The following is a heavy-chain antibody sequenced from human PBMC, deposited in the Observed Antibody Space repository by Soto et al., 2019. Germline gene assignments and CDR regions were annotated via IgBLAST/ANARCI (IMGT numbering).Heavy chain of an antibody. D-gene: IGHD3-3*02. Sequence: PSETLSLTCSVSGGSISNGDYYWSWIRQHPEMGLEWIGYIYKTGNTYYNPSLNSRVIISIDTSDNKFSLKLGSVTGGDTDMYYCARVGISPSDAFDIWGQRTMVPVSS. CDR1: GGSISNGDYY. V-gene: IGHV4-31*03. CDR2: IYKTGNT. J-gene: IGHJ3*02. CDR3: ARVGISPSDAFDI.